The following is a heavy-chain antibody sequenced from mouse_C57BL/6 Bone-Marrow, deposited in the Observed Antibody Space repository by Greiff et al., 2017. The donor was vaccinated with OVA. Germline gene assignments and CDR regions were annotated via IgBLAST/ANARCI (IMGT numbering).Heavy chain of an antibody. CDR1: GYTFTDYY. CDR3: ARRGLLRYFDY. D-gene: IGHD1-1*01. J-gene: IGHJ2*01. V-gene: IGHV1-26*01. CDR2: INPNNGGT. Sequence: EVQLQQSGPELVKPGASVKISCKASGYTFTDYYMNWVKQSHGKSLEWIGDINPNNGGTSYNQKFKGKATLNVDKSSSTAYMELRSLTSEDSAVYYCARRGLLRYFDYWGQGTTLTVSS.